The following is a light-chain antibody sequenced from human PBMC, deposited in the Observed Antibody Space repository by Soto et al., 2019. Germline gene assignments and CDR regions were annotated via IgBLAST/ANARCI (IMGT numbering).Light chain of an antibody. CDR2: GAS. CDR3: QRYGSSGT. V-gene: IGKV3-20*01. J-gene: IGKJ1*01. CDR1: QSVSNNY. Sequence: EIVLAQAPGSRSLSPGERATRSCRASQSVSNNYLAWYQQKPGQAPRLLIYGASNRATGIPDRSSGSGSGTAFTLTITRLEPEDCPVSYSQRYGSSGTFGQGTKVDI.